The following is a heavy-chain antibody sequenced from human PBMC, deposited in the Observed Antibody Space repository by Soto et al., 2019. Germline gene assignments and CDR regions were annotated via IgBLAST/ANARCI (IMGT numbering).Heavy chain of an antibody. D-gene: IGHD4-17*01. J-gene: IGHJ4*02. CDR3: ARDDRLRPLDY. CDR2: IIPILGIA. V-gene: IGHV1-69*04. CDR1: GGTFSSYA. Sequence: SVKVSCKASGGTFSSYAISWVRQAPGQGLEWMGRIIPILGIANYAQKFQGRVTITADKSTSTAYMELSSLRSEDTAVYYCARDDRLRPLDYWGQGTLVTVSS.